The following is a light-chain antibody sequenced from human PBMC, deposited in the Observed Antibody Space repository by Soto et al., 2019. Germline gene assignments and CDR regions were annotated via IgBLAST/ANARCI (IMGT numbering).Light chain of an antibody. V-gene: IGKV1-27*01. J-gene: IGKJ1*01. CDR3: QKYNSAPPWT. CDR1: QGISNY. CDR2: AAS. Sequence: DIQMTHSPSSLSASVGDRFTITCRASQGISNYLAWYQQKPGKVPKLLIYAASTLQSGVPSRFSGSGSGTDFTLTISSLQPEDVATYYCQKYNSAPPWTFGQGTKVDIK.